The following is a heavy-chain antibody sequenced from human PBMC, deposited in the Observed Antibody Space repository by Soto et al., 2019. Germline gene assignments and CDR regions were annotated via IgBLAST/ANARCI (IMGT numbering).Heavy chain of an antibody. D-gene: IGHD2-15*01. Sequence: QVQLVQSGAEVKKPGSSVKVSCKASGGTFSSYTISWVRQAPGQGLEWMGRIIPILGIANYAQKFQGRVTITADKSTSTAYMELSSLTSEDTAEYYCAREIEVGWYFDLWGRGTLVTVSS. CDR2: IIPILGIA. J-gene: IGHJ2*01. CDR1: GGTFSSYT. CDR3: AREIEVGWYFDL. V-gene: IGHV1-69*08.